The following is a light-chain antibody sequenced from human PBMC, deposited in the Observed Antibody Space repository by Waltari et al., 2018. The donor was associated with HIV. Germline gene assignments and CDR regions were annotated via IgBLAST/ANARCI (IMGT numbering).Light chain of an antibody. CDR1: QSVVSY. Sequence: IVLTQYPATLSLSPGERATRSCRASQSVVSYLGWYQQKPGQAPRLLISDASNRATVIPARFSGSGSGTDFTLTISSLEPEDFAVYYWQQRSDWPPTFGQGTKVEIK. CDR2: DAS. V-gene: IGKV3-11*01. CDR3: QQRSDWPPT. J-gene: IGKJ1*01.